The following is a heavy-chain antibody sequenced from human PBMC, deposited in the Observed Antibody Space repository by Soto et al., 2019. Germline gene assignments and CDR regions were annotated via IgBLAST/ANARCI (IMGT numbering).Heavy chain of an antibody. D-gene: IGHD1-26*01. CDR1: GFTFSSYG. J-gene: IGHJ4*02. Sequence: QVQLVESGGGVVQPGRSLRLSCAASGFTFSSYGMHWVRQAPGKGLEWVAVISYDGSNKYYADSVKGRFTISRDNSKNTLYLQMNSLRAEDTAVYYCANDWELLNYWGQGTLVTVSS. CDR3: ANDWELLNY. CDR2: ISYDGSNK. V-gene: IGHV3-30*18.